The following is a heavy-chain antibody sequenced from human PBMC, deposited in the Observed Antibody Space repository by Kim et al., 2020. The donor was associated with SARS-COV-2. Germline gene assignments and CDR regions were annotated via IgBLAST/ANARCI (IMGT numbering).Heavy chain of an antibody. D-gene: IGHD6-13*01. Sequence: GSQKYVPQPVQGRFTIPRDNSKNTLYLQMNSLRAADTAVYYCARDHSSSWIQNDYWGQGTLVTVSS. V-gene: IGHV3-30*07. J-gene: IGHJ4*02. CDR3: ARDHSSSWIQNDY. CDR2: GSQK.